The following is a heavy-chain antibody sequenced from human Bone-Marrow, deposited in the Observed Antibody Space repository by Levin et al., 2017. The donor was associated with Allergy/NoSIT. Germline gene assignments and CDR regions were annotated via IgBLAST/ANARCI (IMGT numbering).Heavy chain of an antibody. Sequence: GGSLRLSCAASGFTFSAFGMHWVRQPPGRGLEWVAVISYDGGHKFYADSVKGRFTISRDNSKNTHYLQMNSLRAEDTAVYYCTRDRGEWGQFYFDYWGQGMLVTVSS. D-gene: IGHD1-26*01. J-gene: IGHJ4*02. CDR3: TRDRGEWGQFYFDY. CDR2: ISYDGGHK. V-gene: IGHV3-33*01. CDR1: GFTFSAFG.